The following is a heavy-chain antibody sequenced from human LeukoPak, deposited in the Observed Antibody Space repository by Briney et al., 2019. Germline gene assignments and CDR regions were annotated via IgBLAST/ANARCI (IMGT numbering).Heavy chain of an antibody. J-gene: IGHJ4*02. D-gene: IGHD2-2*02. CDR3: AGRYCSSTSCYSDY. Sequence: PGGSLRLSCAASGFTFSSYGMHWVRQAPGKGLEWVAFIRYDGSNKYYADSVKGRFTISRDNSENTLYLQMDSLRAEDTAVYYCAGRYCSSTSCYSDYWGQGTLVTVSS. CDR2: IRYDGSNK. CDR1: GFTFSSYG. V-gene: IGHV3-30*02.